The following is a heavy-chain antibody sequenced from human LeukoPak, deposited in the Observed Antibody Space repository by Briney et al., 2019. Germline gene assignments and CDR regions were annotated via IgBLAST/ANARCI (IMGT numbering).Heavy chain of an antibody. J-gene: IGHJ4*02. CDR3: ARDYYYDSSGYYGRRGFDY. CDR2: ISSSSSYK. Sequence: PGGSLRLSCAASGFTFSSYSMNWVRQAPGKGLEWVSFISSSSSYKYYADSVKGRLIISRDNAKNSLYLQMNSLRAEDTAVYYCARDYYYDSSGYYGRRGFDYWGQGTLVTVSS. CDR1: GFTFSSYS. V-gene: IGHV3-21*01. D-gene: IGHD3-22*01.